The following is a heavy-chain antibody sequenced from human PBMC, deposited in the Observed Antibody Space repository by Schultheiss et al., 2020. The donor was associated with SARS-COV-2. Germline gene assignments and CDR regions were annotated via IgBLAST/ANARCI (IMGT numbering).Heavy chain of an antibody. CDR2: ISSSSSYI. CDR3: AREVIGRWFDP. Sequence: GGSLRLSCAASGFTFSRFAMNWVRQAPGKGLEWVSSISSSSSYIYYADSVKGRFTISRDNAKNSLYLQMNSLRAEDTAVYYCAREVIGRWFDPWGQGTLVTVSS. D-gene: IGHD2/OR15-2a*01. CDR1: GFTFSRFA. V-gene: IGHV3-21*01. J-gene: IGHJ5*02.